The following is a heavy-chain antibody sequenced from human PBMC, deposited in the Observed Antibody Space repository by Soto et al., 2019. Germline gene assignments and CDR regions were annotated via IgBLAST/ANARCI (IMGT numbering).Heavy chain of an antibody. D-gene: IGHD2-2*03. Sequence: PSETLSLTCAVCGGSFSGYYWSWIRQPPGKGLEWIGEINHSGSTNYNPSLKSRVTISVDTSKNQFSLKLSSVTAADTAVYYCARLNGYCVSTSCHGYYGMDVWGQGATVTVSS. CDR1: GGSFSGYY. J-gene: IGHJ6*02. CDR3: ARLNGYCVSTSCHGYYGMDV. CDR2: INHSGST. V-gene: IGHV4-34*01.